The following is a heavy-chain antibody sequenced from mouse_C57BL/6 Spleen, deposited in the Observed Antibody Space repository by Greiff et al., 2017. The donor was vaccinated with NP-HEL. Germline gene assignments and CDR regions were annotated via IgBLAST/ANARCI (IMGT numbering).Heavy chain of an antibody. V-gene: IGHV10-1*01. CDR3: VRSYYYGSSYGVYYAMDY. CDR2: IRSKSNNYAT. Sequence: EVQVVESGGGLVQPKGSLKLSCAASGFSFNTYAMNWVRQAPGKGLEWVARIRSKSNNYATYYADSVKDRFTISRDDSESMLYLQMNNLKTEDTAMYYCVRSYYYGSSYGVYYAMDYWGQGTSVTVSS. CDR1: GFSFNTYA. J-gene: IGHJ4*01. D-gene: IGHD1-1*01.